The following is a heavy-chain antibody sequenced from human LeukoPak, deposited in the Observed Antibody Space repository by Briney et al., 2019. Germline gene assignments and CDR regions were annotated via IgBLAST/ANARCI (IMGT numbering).Heavy chain of an antibody. CDR1: GYSFTTHL. CDR3: ARLTWGNWFDP. Sequence: VESLQISCKASGYSFTTHLIGWVRQMPGKGLEWMGIIYPGDSDTRYSPSFQGHVPISADKSISTAYLQWSSLKASDTAMYYCARLTWGNWFDPWGQGTLVTVSS. V-gene: IGHV5-51*01. D-gene: IGHD3-16*01. J-gene: IGHJ5*02. CDR2: IYPGDSDT.